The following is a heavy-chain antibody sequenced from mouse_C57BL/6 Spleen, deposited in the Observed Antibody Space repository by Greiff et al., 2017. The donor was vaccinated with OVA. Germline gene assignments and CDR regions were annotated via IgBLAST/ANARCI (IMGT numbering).Heavy chain of an antibody. J-gene: IGHJ4*01. CDR2: INPGSGGT. CDR3: AGRGGDN. CDR1: GYAFTNYL. V-gene: IGHV1-54*01. Sequence: QVQLQQSGAELVRPGTSVKVSCKASGYAFTNYLVEWVKQRPGQGLEWIGVINPGSGGTNYNEKFKGKATLTTDKSSSTAYMQLSSLTSEDSAVYFCAGRGGDNWGRGTSGTVSS.